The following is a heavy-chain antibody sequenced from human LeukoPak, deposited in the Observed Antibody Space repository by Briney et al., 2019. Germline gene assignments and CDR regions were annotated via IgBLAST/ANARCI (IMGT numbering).Heavy chain of an antibody. CDR2: ISSSSSYI. J-gene: IGHJ4*02. Sequence: GGSLRLSCAASGFMYRGYAMNWVRQAPGKGLEWVSSISSSSSYIYYADSVKGRFTISRDNAKNSLYLQMNSLRAEDTAVYYCASRGSGWQFDYWGQGTLVTVSS. CDR3: ASRGSGWQFDY. V-gene: IGHV3-21*01. CDR1: GFMYRGYA. D-gene: IGHD6-19*01.